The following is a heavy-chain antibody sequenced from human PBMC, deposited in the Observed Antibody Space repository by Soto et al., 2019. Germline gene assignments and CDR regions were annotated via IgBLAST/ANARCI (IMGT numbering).Heavy chain of an antibody. Sequence: QVQLQESGPGLVKPSGTLSLTCAVSGGSISSSNWWSWVRQPPGKGLEWIGEIYHSGSTNYNPSLTSRVTISXXKXKXXFSLKLSSVTAADTAVYYCARSTVSGSYPNWYFDLWGRGTLVTVSS. CDR3: ARSTVSGSYPNWYFDL. CDR2: IYHSGST. V-gene: IGHV4-4*02. J-gene: IGHJ2*01. CDR1: GGSISSSNW. D-gene: IGHD1-26*01.